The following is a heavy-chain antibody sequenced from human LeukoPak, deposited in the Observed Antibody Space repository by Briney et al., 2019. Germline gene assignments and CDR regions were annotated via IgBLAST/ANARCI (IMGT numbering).Heavy chain of an antibody. J-gene: IGHJ3*01. CDR2: ISYSVE. V-gene: IGHV3-30*01. CDR3: ARNHFNQNVFDV. CDR1: GFTFNDYS. Sequence: PGGSLRLSCAASGFTFNDYSFHWVRQAPGKGLEWVTIISYSVESYADSLRRRFAISRDNSKNTVYLQLDSLRADDTAMYYCARNHFNQNVFDVWGQGTMVTVSS. D-gene: IGHD1-14*01.